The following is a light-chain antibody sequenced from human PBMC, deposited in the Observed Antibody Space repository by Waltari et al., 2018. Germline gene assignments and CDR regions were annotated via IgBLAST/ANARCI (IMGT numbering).Light chain of an antibody. CDR3: QKYGTLPAT. V-gene: IGKV3-20*01. Sequence: EIVLTQSPGTLSLSPGERATLHCRASQSVWRTLAWYQQKPGQAPRLLIYDASSRATGVPDRFSGSGSGTDFSLTISRLEPEDFAVYYCQKYGTLPATFGQGTTVEIK. J-gene: IGKJ1*01. CDR2: DAS. CDR1: QSVWRT.